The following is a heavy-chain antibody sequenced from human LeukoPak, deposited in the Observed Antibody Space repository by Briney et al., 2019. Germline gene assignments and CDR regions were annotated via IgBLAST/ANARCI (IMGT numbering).Heavy chain of an antibody. V-gene: IGHV4-59*01. D-gene: IGHD3-22*01. J-gene: IGHJ3*02. CDR3: ARDYYDSSGYIAFDI. CDR1: GGSISSYY. CDR2: IYYSGST. Sequence: SETLSLTCTVSGGSISSYYWSWIRQPPGKGLEWIGYIYYSGSTNYNPSLKSRVTISVDTSKNQFSLKLSSVTAADTAVYYCARDYYDSSGYIAFDIWGQGTMVTVPS.